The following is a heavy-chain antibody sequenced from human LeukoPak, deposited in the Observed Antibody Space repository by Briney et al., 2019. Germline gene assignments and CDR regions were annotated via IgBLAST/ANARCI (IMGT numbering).Heavy chain of an antibody. Sequence: QAGGSLRLSCVASGFTVSSNYMSWVRQAPGKGLEWVSVIYSGGSTYYADSVKGRFTISRDNSKNTLYLQMNSLRAEDTAVYYCARDSSLHPDAFDIWGQGTMVTVSS. J-gene: IGHJ3*02. D-gene: IGHD2-2*01. CDR3: ARDSSLHPDAFDI. CDR2: IYSGGST. CDR1: GFTVSSNY. V-gene: IGHV3-66*01.